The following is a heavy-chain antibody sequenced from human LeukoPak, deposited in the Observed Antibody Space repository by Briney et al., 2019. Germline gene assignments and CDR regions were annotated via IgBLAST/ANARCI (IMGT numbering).Heavy chain of an antibody. J-gene: IGHJ4*02. V-gene: IGHV4-4*07. CDR1: GASMSGDY. Sequence: KPSQTLSLTCTVAGASMSGDYGNLIRQPAGKGLEWIGRVYTSGSPNYNPSLKSRLTMSVDTSKNQFSLKLSSVTAADTAVYYCARESVAPDYWGQGTLVTVSS. CDR3: ARESVAPDY. D-gene: IGHD4-23*01. CDR2: VYTSGSP.